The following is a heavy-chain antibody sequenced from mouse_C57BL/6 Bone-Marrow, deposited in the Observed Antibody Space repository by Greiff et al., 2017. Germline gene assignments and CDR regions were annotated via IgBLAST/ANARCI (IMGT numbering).Heavy chain of an antibody. J-gene: IGHJ3*01. CDR3: ARHVLYDYLFAY. Sequence: EVKLMESGGDLVKPGGSLKLSCAASGFTFSSYGMSWVRQTPDNRLEWVATISSGGSYTYYPDSVKGRFTISRANAKNTLYLQMSSLKSEDTAMYYCARHVLYDYLFAYWGQGTLVTVSA. D-gene: IGHD2-4*01. CDR2: ISSGGSYT. CDR1: GFTFSSYG. V-gene: IGHV5-6*01.